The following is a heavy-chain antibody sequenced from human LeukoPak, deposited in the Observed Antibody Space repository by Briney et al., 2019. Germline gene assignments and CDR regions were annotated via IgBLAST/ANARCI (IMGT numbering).Heavy chain of an antibody. J-gene: IGHJ4*02. Sequence: PSQTLSLTCTVSSGSIISDTYFWTWIRQPAGKGLEWIGRVHTSGSTSYNPSLKSRVTMSVDTPKNQFSLKLSSVTAADTAVYYCARHKKSDIVVVVAASYFDYWGQGTLVTVSS. CDR1: SGSIISDTYF. V-gene: IGHV4-61*02. D-gene: IGHD2-15*01. CDR2: VHTSGST. CDR3: ARHKKSDIVVVVAASYFDY.